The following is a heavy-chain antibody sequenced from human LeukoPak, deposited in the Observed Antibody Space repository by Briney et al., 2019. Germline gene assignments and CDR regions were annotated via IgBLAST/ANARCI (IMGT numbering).Heavy chain of an antibody. CDR2: IYYSGST. D-gene: IGHD6-19*01. J-gene: IGHJ6*03. CDR1: GGSISSSSYY. CDR3: ARAAVDMDV. V-gene: IGHV4-39*07. Sequence: KASETLSLTCTVSGGSISSSSYYWGWIRQPPGKGLEWIGSIYYSGSTYYNPSLKSRVTMSIDTSTNQVYLRMTSVTAADTAVYYCARAAVDMDVWGKGTAVTVSS.